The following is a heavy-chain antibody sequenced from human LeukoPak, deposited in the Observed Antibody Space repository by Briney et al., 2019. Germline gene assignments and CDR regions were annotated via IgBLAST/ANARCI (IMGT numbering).Heavy chain of an antibody. J-gene: IGHJ4*02. Sequence: SVKVPCKASGGTFSSYAISWVRQAPGQGLEWMGRIIPIFGIANYAQKFQGRVTITADKSTSTAYMELSSLRSEDTAVYYCARDMISVLDYWGQGTLVTVSS. CDR3: ARDMISVLDY. CDR2: IIPIFGIA. D-gene: IGHD3-16*01. CDR1: GGTFSSYA. V-gene: IGHV1-69*04.